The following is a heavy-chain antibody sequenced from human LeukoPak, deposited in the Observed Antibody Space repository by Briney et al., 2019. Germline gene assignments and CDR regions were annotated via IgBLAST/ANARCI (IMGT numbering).Heavy chain of an antibody. CDR1: GGSFSGYY. CDR2: INHSGST. CDR3: ARGGYDFWSGSRTLFDY. Sequence: SETLSLTCAVYGGSFSGYYWSWIRQPPGKGLEWIGEINHSGSTNYNPSLKSRVTISVDTSKNQFSLKLSSVTAADTDVYYCARGGYDFWSGSRTLFDYWGQGTLVTVSS. V-gene: IGHV4-34*01. D-gene: IGHD3-3*01. J-gene: IGHJ4*02.